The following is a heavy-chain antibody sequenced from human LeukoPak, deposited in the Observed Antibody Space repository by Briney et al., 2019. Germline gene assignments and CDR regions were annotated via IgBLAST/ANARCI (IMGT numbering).Heavy chain of an antibody. Sequence: GGSLRLSCEASGLTFRSFGMSWVRQAPGKGLEWVSGFSGSGGSTSYADSVKGRFTISRDMSKNTLYLQINTLRAEDTAIYYCAKEFPGYSFDYWGQGTLVTVSS. D-gene: IGHD5-12*01. V-gene: IGHV3-23*01. CDR1: GLTFRSFG. CDR2: FSGSGGST. CDR3: AKEFPGYSFDY. J-gene: IGHJ4*02.